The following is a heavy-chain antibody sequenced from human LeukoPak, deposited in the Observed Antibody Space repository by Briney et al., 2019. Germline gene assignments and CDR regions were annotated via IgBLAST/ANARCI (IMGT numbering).Heavy chain of an antibody. CDR1: GYSFTSYW. CDR3: ARQEGAVAGTLAY. Sequence: GESLKISCKGSGYSFTSYWIGWVRQMPGKGLEWMGIIYPDDSDTRYSPSFQGQVSISADKSISTAYLQWSSLKASDTAMYYCARQEGAVAGTLAYWGQGTLVTVSS. J-gene: IGHJ4*02. V-gene: IGHV5-51*01. CDR2: IYPDDSDT. D-gene: IGHD6-19*01.